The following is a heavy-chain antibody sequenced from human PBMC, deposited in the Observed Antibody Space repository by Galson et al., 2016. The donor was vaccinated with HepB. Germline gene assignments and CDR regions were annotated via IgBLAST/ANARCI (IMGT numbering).Heavy chain of an antibody. CDR1: GYTFTNYG. CDR2: INAHTGNT. D-gene: IGHD3-9*01. V-gene: IGHV1-18*04. J-gene: IGHJ4*02. Sequence: SCKASGYTFTNYGINWVRQAPGQGLEWLGWINAHTGNTNYVQNVQGRITMTTDAATTTAYMELRSLRSDDTAVYYCARDENMYYDILTGYSSLAYWGQGTLVTVSS. CDR3: ARDENMYYDILTGYSSLAY.